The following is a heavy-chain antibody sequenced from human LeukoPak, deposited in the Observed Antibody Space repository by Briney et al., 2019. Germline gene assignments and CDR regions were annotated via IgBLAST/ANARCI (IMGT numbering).Heavy chain of an antibody. Sequence: SETLSLTCTVSGGSISSSSYYWGWIRQLPGKGLEWIGNIYYSGSTYYNPSLKSRVTISVDTSKNQFSLKLSSVTAADTAVYYCASQYDILTGYYKGDNWFDPWGQGTLVTVSS. CDR3: ASQYDILTGYYKGDNWFDP. V-gene: IGHV4-39*01. CDR1: GGSISSSSYY. CDR2: IYYSGST. D-gene: IGHD3-9*01. J-gene: IGHJ5*02.